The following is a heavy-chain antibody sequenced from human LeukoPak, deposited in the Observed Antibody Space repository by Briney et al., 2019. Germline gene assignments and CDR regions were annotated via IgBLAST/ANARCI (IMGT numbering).Heavy chain of an antibody. CDR2: IYSDGST. J-gene: IGHJ3*02. CDR1: GGSISNYF. V-gene: IGHV4-59*01. CDR3: ARASDSSGSYSGGHI. Sequence: SETLSLTCTVSGGSISNYFWGWLRQPPGKGLGWIGHIYSDGSTNYNPSLQSRVTISVDTAKNQFSLKLNSVTAADTAVYYCARASDSSGSYSGGHIWGQGTMVTVSS. D-gene: IGHD6-19*01.